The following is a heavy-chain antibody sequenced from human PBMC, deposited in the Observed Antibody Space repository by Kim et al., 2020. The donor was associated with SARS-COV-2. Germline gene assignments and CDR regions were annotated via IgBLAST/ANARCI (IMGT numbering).Heavy chain of an antibody. Sequence: PSETLSLTCTVSGGSISSYYWSWIRQPPGKGLEWIGYIYYSGSTNYNPSLKSRVTISVDTSKNQFSLKLSSVTAADTAVYYCARRSLGYCSSTSCYSAFDIWGQGTMVTVSS. J-gene: IGHJ3*02. CDR2: IYYSGST. CDR1: GGSISSYY. CDR3: ARRSLGYCSSTSCYSAFDI. V-gene: IGHV4-59*08. D-gene: IGHD2-2*02.